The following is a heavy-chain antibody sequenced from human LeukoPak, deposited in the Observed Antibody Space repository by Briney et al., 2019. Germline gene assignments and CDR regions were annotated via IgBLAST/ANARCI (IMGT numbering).Heavy chain of an antibody. D-gene: IGHD3-10*01. Sequence: SETLSLTCAVYGGSFSGYYWSWIRQPPGKGLEWIGEINHSGSTNYNPSLKSRVTISVDTSKKQFSLKLSSVTAADTAVYYCAGGYYGSGSYYNWPRPHYYMDVWGKGTTVTISS. CDR3: AGGYYGSGSYYNWPRPHYYMDV. CDR2: INHSGST. V-gene: IGHV4-34*01. CDR1: GGSFSGYY. J-gene: IGHJ6*03.